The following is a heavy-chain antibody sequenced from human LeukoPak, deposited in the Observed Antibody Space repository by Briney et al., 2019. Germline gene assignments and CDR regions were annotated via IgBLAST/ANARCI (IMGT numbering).Heavy chain of an antibody. CDR1: GFTFSSYG. D-gene: IGHD3-3*01. Sequence: GGSLRLSCAASGFTFSSYGMHWVRQAPGKGLEWVAVIWYDGSNKYYADSVKGRFTISRDNSKNTLYLQMNSLRAEDTAVYYCARGDFWSGYYRMNYYYYGMDVWGQGTTVTVSS. CDR2: IWYDGSNK. J-gene: IGHJ6*02. V-gene: IGHV3-33*01. CDR3: ARGDFWSGYYRMNYYYYGMDV.